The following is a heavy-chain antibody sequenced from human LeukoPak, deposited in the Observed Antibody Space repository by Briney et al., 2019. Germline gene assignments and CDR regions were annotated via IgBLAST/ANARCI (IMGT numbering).Heavy chain of an antibody. CDR1: GYSISSDYY. Sequence: PSETLSLTCTVSGYSISSDYYWGWIRQPPGTGLEWIGTIYHSGSTYYNPSLKSRVTISLDTSKYQFSLKLSSVTAADTAVYYCARDGAGTGDFDYWGQGTLVTVSS. J-gene: IGHJ4*02. V-gene: IGHV4-38-2*02. CDR2: IYHSGST. CDR3: ARDGAGTGDFDY. D-gene: IGHD6-19*01.